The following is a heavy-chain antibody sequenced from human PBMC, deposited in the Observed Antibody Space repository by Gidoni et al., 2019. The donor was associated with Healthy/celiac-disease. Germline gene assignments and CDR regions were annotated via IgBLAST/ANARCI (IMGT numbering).Heavy chain of an antibody. V-gene: IGHV1-58*01. CDR2: IVVGSGNP. Sequence: QMQLVQSGPEVKKPGTSVKVSCKASGFTFTSSAVQWVRQARGQRLEWIGWIVVGSGNPNYAQKFQERVTITRDMSTSTAYMELSSLRSEDTAVYDCAAAPQENDFWSFDYWGQGTLVTVSS. CDR3: AAAPQENDFWSFDY. CDR1: GFTFTSSA. J-gene: IGHJ4*02. D-gene: IGHD3-3*01.